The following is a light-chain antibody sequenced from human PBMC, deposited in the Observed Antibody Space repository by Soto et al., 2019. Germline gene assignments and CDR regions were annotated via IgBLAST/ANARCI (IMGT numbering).Light chain of an antibody. CDR2: EGH. Sequence: QSALTQPRSVSGSPGQSVTISCTGTSSDVGGYNYVSWYQQHPGKAPKVVIYEGHKRPSGVPDRFSGSTSVNTASLTISGLRTDDEADYYCCLYVGATTYVFGTGTKLTVL. CDR3: CLYVGATTYV. V-gene: IGLV2-11*01. J-gene: IGLJ1*01. CDR1: SSDVGGYNY.